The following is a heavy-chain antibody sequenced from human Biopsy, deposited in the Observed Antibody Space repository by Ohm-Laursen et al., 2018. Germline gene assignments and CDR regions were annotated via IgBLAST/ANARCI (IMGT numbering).Heavy chain of an antibody. D-gene: IGHD6-19*01. J-gene: IGHJ4*02. CDR3: ARGRLRAVARFDY. CDR1: GGSFSGYY. V-gene: IGHV4-34*01. Sequence: TLSLTFAVYGGSFSGYYWSWIRQPPGKGLEWIGEINHSESTNYNPSLKSRVTISVDTSKNQFSLKLSSVTAADTAVYYCARGRLRAVARFDYWGQGTLVTVSS. CDR2: INHSEST.